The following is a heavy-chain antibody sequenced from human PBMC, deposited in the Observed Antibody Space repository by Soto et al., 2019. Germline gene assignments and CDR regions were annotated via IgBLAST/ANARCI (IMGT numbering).Heavy chain of an antibody. CDR2: ISGSGGST. Sequence: EVQLLESGGGLVQPGGSLRLSCAASGFTFSSYAMSCVRQAPGKGLEWVSAISGSGGSTYYADSVKGRFTISRDNSKNTLYLQMNSLRAEDTAVYYCAKGRHIVVVPAAVLDYWGQGTLVTVSS. CDR3: AKGRHIVVVPAAVLDY. V-gene: IGHV3-23*01. D-gene: IGHD2-2*01. J-gene: IGHJ4*02. CDR1: GFTFSSYA.